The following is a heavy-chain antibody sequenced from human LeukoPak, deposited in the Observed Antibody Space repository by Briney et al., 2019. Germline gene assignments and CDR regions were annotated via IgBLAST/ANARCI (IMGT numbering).Heavy chain of an antibody. CDR2: ISSSSSYI. V-gene: IGHV3-21*04. CDR1: GFTFSSYS. CDR3: ARDPSMTTVTTRENY. D-gene: IGHD4-17*01. J-gene: IGHJ4*02. Sequence: GGSLRLSCAASGFTFSSYSMNWVRQAPGKGLEWVSSISSSSSYIYYADSAKGQFTISRDNAKNSLYLQMNSLRAEDTAVYYCARDPSMTTVTTRENYWGQGTLVTVSS.